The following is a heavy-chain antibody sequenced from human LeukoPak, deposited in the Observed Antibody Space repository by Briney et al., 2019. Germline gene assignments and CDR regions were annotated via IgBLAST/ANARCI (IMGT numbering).Heavy chain of an antibody. D-gene: IGHD5-24*01. CDR2: IWSDGSYK. Sequence: AGGSLRLSCAASGXTFSSYGFHWVRQAPGKGLEWVAVIWSDGSYKYYADSVKGRFTISRDDSKNTLYLQMNSLRAEDTAVYYCARDFSLQLFDYWGQGTLVTVFS. V-gene: IGHV3-33*01. CDR1: GXTFSSYG. CDR3: ARDFSLQLFDY. J-gene: IGHJ4*02.